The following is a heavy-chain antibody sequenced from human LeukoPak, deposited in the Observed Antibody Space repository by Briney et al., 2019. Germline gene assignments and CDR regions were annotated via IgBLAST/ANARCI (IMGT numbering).Heavy chain of an antibody. CDR2: ISSSGSTI. J-gene: IGHJ4*02. CDR3: AHGTMYQLDY. Sequence: GGSLRLSCAASGFTFSSYEMNWGRQAPGKGLEWVSYISSSGSTIYYADSVKGRFTISRDNSKNTLYLQMNILRAEDTAVYYCAHGTMYQLDYWGQGTLVTVSS. V-gene: IGHV3-48*03. CDR1: GFTFSSYE. D-gene: IGHD2-2*01.